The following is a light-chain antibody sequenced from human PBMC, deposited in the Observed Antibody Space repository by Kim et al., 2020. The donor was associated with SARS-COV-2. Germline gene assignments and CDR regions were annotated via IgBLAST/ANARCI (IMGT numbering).Light chain of an antibody. Sequence: EIVLTQSPGTLSLSPGERATLSCRTSQSVSSNYVACYQQKPGQPPRLIIHGVTSRTTGIPDRFSGGGSGTVFIIIISRLDPEVSAVYYWQHYDNSPRWTFGRGTKVDIK. V-gene: IGKV3-20*01. CDR3: QHYDNSPRWT. CDR1: QSVSSNY. J-gene: IGKJ1*01. CDR2: GVT.